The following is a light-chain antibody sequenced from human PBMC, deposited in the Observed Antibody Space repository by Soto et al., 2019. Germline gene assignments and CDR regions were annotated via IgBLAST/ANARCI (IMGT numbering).Light chain of an antibody. CDR2: NAF. Sequence: IVLKQSPGILSLSQVERATLSFRASQSVNSLFFGWHQQKPGQAPRLLIYNAFNRATGIPDRFSGSGSGTDFTLTISRLEPEDFAVYYCQQYGSSPGTFGGGTKVDIK. V-gene: IGKV3-20*01. J-gene: IGKJ4*01. CDR1: QSVNSLF. CDR3: QQYGSSPGT.